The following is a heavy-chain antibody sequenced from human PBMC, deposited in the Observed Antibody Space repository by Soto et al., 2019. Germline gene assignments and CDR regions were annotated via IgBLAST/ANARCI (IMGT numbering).Heavy chain of an antibody. CDR3: ARASSGYHP. Sequence: SETLSLTCTVSGGSISSYYWSWIRQPPGTGLEWIGEINHSGSTNYNPSLKSRVTISVDKSKNQFSLKLNSVTAADTAVYYCARASSGYHPWGQGTLVTVSS. CDR2: INHSGST. J-gene: IGHJ5*02. V-gene: IGHV4-34*01. CDR1: GGSISSYY. D-gene: IGHD3-22*01.